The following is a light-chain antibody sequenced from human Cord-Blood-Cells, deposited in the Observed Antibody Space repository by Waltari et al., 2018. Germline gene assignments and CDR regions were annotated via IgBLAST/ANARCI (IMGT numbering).Light chain of an antibody. V-gene: IGKV3-15*01. CDR2: GAS. J-gene: IGKJ4*01. Sequence: EILMTQSPATLSVSPGERATLPCRASQSVSSNLAWYQQKPGQAPRLLIYGASTRATGIAARFSGSGSGTEVTLTISSLQSEDFAVYYCQQYNNWPLTFGGGTKVEIK. CDR1: QSVSSN. CDR3: QQYNNWPLT.